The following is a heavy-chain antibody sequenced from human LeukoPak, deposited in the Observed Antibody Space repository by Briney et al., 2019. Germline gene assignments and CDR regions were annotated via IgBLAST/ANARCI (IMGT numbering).Heavy chain of an antibody. J-gene: IGHJ5*02. CDR2: ISYDESNK. V-gene: IGHV3-30*18. D-gene: IGHD5/OR15-5a*01. CDR1: GFTFRSYG. CDR3: AKDLLGVYDDA. Sequence: GGSLRLSCVASGFTFRSYGMHWVRQAPGKGLEWVAVISYDESNKYYADSVKGRFTISRDNSKNTLYLQMNSLRTEDTAMYYCAKDLLGVYDDAWGQGTLVTVSS.